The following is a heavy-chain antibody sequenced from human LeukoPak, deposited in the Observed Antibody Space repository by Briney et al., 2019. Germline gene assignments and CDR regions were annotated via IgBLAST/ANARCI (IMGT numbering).Heavy chain of an antibody. Sequence: GGSLRLSCAASGFTFSSYSMNWVRQAPGKGLEWVPSISSSSSYIYYADSVKGRFTISRDNAKNSLYLQMNSLRAEDTAVYYCARDHHYYDSSDWGQGTLVTVSS. V-gene: IGHV3-21*01. CDR2: ISSSSSYI. CDR3: ARDHHYYDSSD. CDR1: GFTFSSYS. J-gene: IGHJ4*02. D-gene: IGHD3-22*01.